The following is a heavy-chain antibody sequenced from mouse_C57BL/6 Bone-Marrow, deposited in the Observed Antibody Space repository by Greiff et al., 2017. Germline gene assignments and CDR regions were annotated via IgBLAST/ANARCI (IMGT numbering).Heavy chain of an antibody. J-gene: IGHJ2*01. D-gene: IGHD1-1*01. Sequence: VQLQQSGPELVKPGASVKISCKASGYSFTGYYMNWVKQSPEKSLEWIGEINPSTGGTTYNQKFKAKATLTVDKSSSTAYMQLKGLTSEDSAVYYCARGTITTVVGGALDYWGQGTTLTVSS. V-gene: IGHV1-42*01. CDR2: INPSTGGT. CDR1: GYSFTGYY. CDR3: ARGTITTVVGGALDY.